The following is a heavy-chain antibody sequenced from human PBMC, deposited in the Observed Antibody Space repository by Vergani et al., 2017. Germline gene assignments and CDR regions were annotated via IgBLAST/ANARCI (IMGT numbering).Heavy chain of an antibody. CDR3: AKDLSDYYYYYGMDV. Sequence: EVQLVESGGGLVQPGGSLRLSCAASGFTFSSYEMNWVRQAPGKGLEWVSYISSSGSTIYYADSVKGRFTISRDNSKNTLYLQMNSLRAEDTAVYYCAKDLSDYYYYYGMDVWGQGTTVTVSS. J-gene: IGHJ6*02. CDR2: ISSSGSTI. D-gene: IGHD3-16*02. V-gene: IGHV3-48*03. CDR1: GFTFSSYE.